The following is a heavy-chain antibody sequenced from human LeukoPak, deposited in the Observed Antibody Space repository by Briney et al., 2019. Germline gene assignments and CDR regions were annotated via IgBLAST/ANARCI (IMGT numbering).Heavy chain of an antibody. J-gene: IGHJ4*02. D-gene: IGHD3-22*01. CDR2: IYYSGST. CDR3: ARLYYYDSSGLFDY. Sequence: PSETLSLTCTVSGGSISSYYWSWIRQPPGKGLEWIGHIYYSGSTNYNPSLKSRVTISVDTSKNQFSLKLSSVTAADTAVYYCARLYYYDSSGLFDYWGQGTLVTVSS. V-gene: IGHV4-59*08. CDR1: GGSISSYY.